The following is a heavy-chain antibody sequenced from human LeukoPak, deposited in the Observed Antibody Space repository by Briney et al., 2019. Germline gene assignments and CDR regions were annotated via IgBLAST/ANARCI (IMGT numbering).Heavy chain of an antibody. Sequence: GGSLRLSCAASGFTFSSYNMNWVRQAPGKGLEWVSSISSSTSYIYYADSVKGRFTISRDNAKNSLYLQMNSLRAEDTAVYYCARGTVKTRGFDYWGQGTLVTVSS. CDR3: ARGTVKTRGFDY. J-gene: IGHJ4*02. V-gene: IGHV3-21*01. CDR2: ISSSTSYI. CDR1: GFTFSSYN. D-gene: IGHD1-26*01.